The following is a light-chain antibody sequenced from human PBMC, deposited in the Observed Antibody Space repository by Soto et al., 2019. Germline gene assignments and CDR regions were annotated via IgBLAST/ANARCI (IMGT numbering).Light chain of an antibody. V-gene: IGKV1-5*03. J-gene: IGKJ1*01. Sequence: DIQMTQSPSTLSASVGDRVTITCRASHSISSWLAWYQQKPGKAPKLLIYKASSLESGVPSRFSGIGSGTEFTLTISSLHPDDFATYYCQQYNSYSRTFGQGTKVEIK. CDR2: KAS. CDR3: QQYNSYSRT. CDR1: HSISSW.